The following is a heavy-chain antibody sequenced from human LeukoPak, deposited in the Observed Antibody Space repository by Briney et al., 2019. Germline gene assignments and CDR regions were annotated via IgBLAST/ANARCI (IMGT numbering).Heavy chain of an antibody. V-gene: IGHV3-7*01. CDR1: GFTFNNYW. Sequence: GGSLRLSCAASGFTFNNYWMTWFRQAPGKGLEWVANIKQDGAEIYYVDSVRGRFIISRDNAENSLYLQMNSLRVEDTAVYYCARGDSSNYYRWFDPWGQGTLVTVSS. D-gene: IGHD3-22*01. CDR3: ARGDSSNYYRWFDP. J-gene: IGHJ5*02. CDR2: IKQDGAEI.